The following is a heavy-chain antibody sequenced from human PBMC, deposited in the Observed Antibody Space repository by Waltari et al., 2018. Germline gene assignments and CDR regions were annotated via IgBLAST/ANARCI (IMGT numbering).Heavy chain of an antibody. V-gene: IGHV5-51*01. CDR2: IYPGYSDT. D-gene: IGHD1-26*01. CDR1: GYSFTSYW. J-gene: IGHJ5*02. CDR3: ARRGPKWELRGAGFDP. Sequence: EVQLVQSGAEVKKPGESLKISCKGSGYSFTSYWIGWVRQLPGKGLEWMGIIYPGYSDTRYSPSFQGQVSISADKSISTAYLQWSSLKASDTAMYYCARRGPKWELRGAGFDPWGQGTLVTVSS.